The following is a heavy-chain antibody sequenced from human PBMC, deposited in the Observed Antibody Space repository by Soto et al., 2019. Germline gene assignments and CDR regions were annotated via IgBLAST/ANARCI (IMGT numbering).Heavy chain of an antibody. CDR3: AREERITIFGVVNTYGMYV. V-gene: IGHV4-34*01. Sequence: SETLSLTCAVYGGSFSGYYWSWIRQPPGRGLEWIGEINHSGSTNYNPSLKSRVTISVDTSKNQFSLKLSSVTAADTAVYYCAREERITIFGVVNTYGMYVWGQVTTVTAP. D-gene: IGHD3-3*01. CDR1: GGSFSGYY. CDR2: INHSGST. J-gene: IGHJ6*02.